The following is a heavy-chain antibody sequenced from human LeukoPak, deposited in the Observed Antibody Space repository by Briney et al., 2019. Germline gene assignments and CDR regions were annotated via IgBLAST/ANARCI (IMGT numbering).Heavy chain of an antibody. V-gene: IGHV1-2*02. CDR2: INPDTGVT. Sequence: ASVKVSCKASGYTFTGHFIFWVRQSPGQRLEFMACINPDTGVTNYAQKFQGRVTVASDTSISTAYLDISRLTSDDTALYYCSREASCDSTSCPQDYWGQGTLVTVSS. D-gene: IGHD2-2*01. CDR3: SREASCDSTSCPQDY. J-gene: IGHJ4*02. CDR1: GYTFTGHF.